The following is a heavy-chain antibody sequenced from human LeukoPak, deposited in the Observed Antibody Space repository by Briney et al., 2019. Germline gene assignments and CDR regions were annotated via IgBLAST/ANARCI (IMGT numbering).Heavy chain of an antibody. Sequence: GGSLRLSCAASGFTFSSYWMSWVRQAPGKGLEWVANIKQDGSEKYYVDSVKGRFTISRDNSKNTLYLQMNSLRAEDTAVYYCARAVAGTLPDYWGQGTLVTVSS. D-gene: IGHD6-19*01. CDR2: IKQDGSEK. J-gene: IGHJ4*02. CDR3: ARAVAGTLPDY. V-gene: IGHV3-7*01. CDR1: GFTFSSYW.